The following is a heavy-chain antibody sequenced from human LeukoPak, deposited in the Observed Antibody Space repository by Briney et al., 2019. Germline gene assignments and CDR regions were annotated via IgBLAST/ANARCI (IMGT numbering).Heavy chain of an antibody. D-gene: IGHD6-13*01. Sequence: GESLKISCKGSGYSFTSHWIGWVRQMPGKGLEWMGIIYPVDSDAKYSPSFQGQVTISVDKSISTAYLQWSSLKASDTAMYYCARHFPIAAAGHFDYWGQGTLVTVSS. J-gene: IGHJ4*02. CDR1: GYSFTSHW. CDR2: IYPVDSDA. CDR3: ARHFPIAAAGHFDY. V-gene: IGHV5-51*01.